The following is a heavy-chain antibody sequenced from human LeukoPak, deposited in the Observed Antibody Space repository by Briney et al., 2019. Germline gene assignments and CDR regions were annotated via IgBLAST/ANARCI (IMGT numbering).Heavy chain of an antibody. CDR3: AKSGTYSSSSGYIDS. D-gene: IGHD6-6*01. CDR2: ISWNSGNT. Sequence: GGSLRLSCAASRFTFDGYAMHWVRQAPGKGLEWVSSISWNSGNTDYAASVKGRFTISRDNAKKSLHLQMNSLRVEDTALYYCAKSGTYSSSSGYIDSWGQGTLVIVSS. CDR1: RFTFDGYA. J-gene: IGHJ4*02. V-gene: IGHV3-9*01.